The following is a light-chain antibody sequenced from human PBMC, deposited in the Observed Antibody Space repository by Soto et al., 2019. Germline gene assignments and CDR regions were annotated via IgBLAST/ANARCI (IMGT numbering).Light chain of an antibody. CDR2: QVS. Sequence: QSVLTQPASVSGSPGQSIIISCTGTSSDIGGYYYVSWYQHHPGRAPKLIIYQVSNRPPGVSNRFSGSKSGNTASLTISGLQAEDEADYYCTSYSSSSTFYVFGSGTKVTVL. J-gene: IGLJ1*01. V-gene: IGLV2-14*01. CDR3: TSYSSSSTFYV. CDR1: SSDIGGYYY.